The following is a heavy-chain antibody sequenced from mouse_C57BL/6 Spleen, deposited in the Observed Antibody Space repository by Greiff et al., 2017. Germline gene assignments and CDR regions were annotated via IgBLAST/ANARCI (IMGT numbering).Heavy chain of an antibody. V-gene: IGHV1-69*01. D-gene: IGHD3-2*02. J-gene: IGHJ2*01. CDR1: GYTFTSYW. Sequence: QVQLQQPGAELVMPGASVKLSCKASGYTFTSYWMHWVKQRPGQGLEWIGEIDPSDSYTNYNQKFKGKSTLTVDKSSSTAYMQRSSLTSEDSAVNYCARSEQLRSYWFDYWGQGTTLTVSS. CDR3: ARSEQLRSYWFDY. CDR2: IDPSDSYT.